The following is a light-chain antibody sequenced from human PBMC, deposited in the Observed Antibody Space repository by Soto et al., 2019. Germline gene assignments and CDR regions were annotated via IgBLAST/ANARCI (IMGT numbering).Light chain of an antibody. Sequence: QSVLTQPPSASGTPGQRDTISCSGGSSNIGTNTVNWYQHLPGTAPKLLIFADVQRPSGVPDRFSGSKSGTSASLAISGLQSEDEADYYCGAWDDSLNGYVFGTGTKVTVL. J-gene: IGLJ1*01. CDR3: GAWDDSLNGYV. V-gene: IGLV1-44*01. CDR1: SSNIGTNT. CDR2: ADV.